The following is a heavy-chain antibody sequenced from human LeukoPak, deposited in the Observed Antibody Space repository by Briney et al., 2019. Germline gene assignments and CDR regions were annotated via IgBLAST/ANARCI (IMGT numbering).Heavy chain of an antibody. Sequence: GGSLRLSCAASGFTFSSYWMSWVRQAPGKGLEWVSGISDSGDGTYYAESVKGRFTISRDNSKNTVFLQMNSLRADDTAVYYCAKDRLVVVPAAPFDYWGQGTLVTVSS. CDR3: AKDRLVVVPAAPFDY. V-gene: IGHV3-23*01. D-gene: IGHD2-2*01. J-gene: IGHJ4*02. CDR1: GFTFSSYW. CDR2: ISDSGDGT.